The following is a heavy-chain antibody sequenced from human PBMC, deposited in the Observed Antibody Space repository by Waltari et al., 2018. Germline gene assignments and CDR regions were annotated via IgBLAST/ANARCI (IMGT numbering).Heavy chain of an antibody. CDR1: GYTFTSYA. CDR2: INAGNGNT. V-gene: IGHV1-3*01. J-gene: IGHJ5*02. D-gene: IGHD6-13*01. CDR3: ARASSSWYWRVEDWFDP. Sequence: QVQLVQSGAEVKKPGASVKVSCKASGYTFTSYAMHWMRQAPGQRLEWMGWINAGNGNTKYSQKFQGRVTITRDTSASTAYMELSSLRSEDTAVYYCARASSSWYWRVEDWFDPWGQGTLVTVSS.